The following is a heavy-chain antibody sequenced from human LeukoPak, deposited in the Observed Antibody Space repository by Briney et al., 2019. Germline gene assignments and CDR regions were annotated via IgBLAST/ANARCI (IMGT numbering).Heavy chain of an antibody. CDR3: TRLNYYDTSGFSFKDQIFDI. CDR1: GFSFSGTA. D-gene: IGHD3-22*01. J-gene: IGHJ3*02. Sequence: GGSLRLSCAASGFSFSGTAMHWVRQASGKGLEWVGRIKPNTYATAYTASVKGRFTISRDDSKNTAYLQMNSLKTEDTAVYYCTRLNYYDTSGFSFKDQIFDIWGQGTMVTVSS. V-gene: IGHV3-73*01. CDR2: IKPNTYAT.